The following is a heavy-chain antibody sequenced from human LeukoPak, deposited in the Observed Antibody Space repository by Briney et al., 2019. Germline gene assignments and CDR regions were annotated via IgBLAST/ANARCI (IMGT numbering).Heavy chain of an antibody. J-gene: IGHJ4*02. Sequence: GRSLRLSCAASGFTFSSYAMSWVRQAPGKGLEWVSAISGSGGSTYYADSVKGRFTISRDNSKNTLYLQMNGLRAEDTAIYYCARTGYSSLHGDYWGQGTLVTVSS. CDR1: GFTFSSYA. D-gene: IGHD6-19*01. CDR3: ARTGYSSLHGDY. CDR2: ISGSGGST. V-gene: IGHV3-23*01.